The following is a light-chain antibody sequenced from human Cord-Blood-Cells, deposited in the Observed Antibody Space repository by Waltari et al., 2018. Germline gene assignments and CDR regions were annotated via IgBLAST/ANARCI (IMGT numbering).Light chain of an antibody. CDR1: LCVLYSSNNKNY. J-gene: IGKJ3*01. CDR2: WAA. Sequence: DIVMTQSPDSLAVSLGERVTINCKSSLCVLYSSNNKNYLAWYQQKPGQPPKLLIDWAATRESGVPDRFSGSGSGTDFTLTISSLQAEDVAVYYCQQYYSTLFTFGPGTKVDIK. CDR3: QQYYSTLFT. V-gene: IGKV4-1*01.